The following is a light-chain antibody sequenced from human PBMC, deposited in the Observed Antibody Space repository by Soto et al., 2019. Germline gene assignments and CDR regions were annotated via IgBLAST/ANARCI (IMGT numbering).Light chain of an antibody. CDR2: EVN. V-gene: IGLV2-14*01. Sequence: QSALTQPASLSGSPGQSITISCTGTSSDIGAYDYVSWYQKYPGKAPKLMIYEVNYRPSGVSNRFSGSKSGNTASLTISGLQPEDEADYYCSSYTSSRTLVFGGGTKLTVL. J-gene: IGLJ2*01. CDR3: SSYTSSRTLV. CDR1: SSDIGAYDY.